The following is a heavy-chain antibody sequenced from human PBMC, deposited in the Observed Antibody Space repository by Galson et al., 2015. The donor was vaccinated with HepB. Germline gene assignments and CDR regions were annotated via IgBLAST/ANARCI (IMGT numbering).Heavy chain of an antibody. D-gene: IGHD6-6*01. CDR2: ISGSGGST. CDR1: GFTFSSYA. J-gene: IGHJ6*02. Sequence: SLRLSCAASGFTFSSYAMRWVRQAPGKGLEWVSAISGSGGSTYYADSVKGRFTISRDNSKNTLYLQMNSLRAEDTAVYYCAKSSSSSGDQYYYGMDVWGQGTTVTVSS. V-gene: IGHV3-23*01. CDR3: AKSSSSSGDQYYYGMDV.